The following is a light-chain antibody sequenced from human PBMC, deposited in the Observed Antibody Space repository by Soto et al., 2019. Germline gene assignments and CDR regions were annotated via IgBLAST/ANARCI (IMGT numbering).Light chain of an antibody. CDR2: DAS. J-gene: IGKJ4*01. Sequence: EIAVTQSPTTLSVSPGARATLSCTTTQSVSRDLAWYQQKPGQPPRLLTNDASTRATGVPARFSGSGTGTDFTLTITSPHPENFAVYYCQEYLNWPRLTFGGGTKVDVK. CDR3: QEYLNWPRLT. CDR1: QSVSRD. V-gene: IGKV3-15*01.